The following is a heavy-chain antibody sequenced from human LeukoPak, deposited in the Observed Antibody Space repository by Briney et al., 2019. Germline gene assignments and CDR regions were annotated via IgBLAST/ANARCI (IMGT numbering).Heavy chain of an antibody. D-gene: IGHD2-2*01. Sequence: GGSLRLSCAASGFTFSSYAMHWVRQAPGKGLEWVAVISYDGSNKYYADSVKGRFTISRDNSKNTLYLQMNSLRAEDTAVYYCAGAVGYCSSTSCYYFDYWGQGTLVTVSS. CDR3: AGAVGYCSSTSCYYFDY. CDR1: GFTFSSYA. V-gene: IGHV3-30-3*01. CDR2: ISYDGSNK. J-gene: IGHJ4*02.